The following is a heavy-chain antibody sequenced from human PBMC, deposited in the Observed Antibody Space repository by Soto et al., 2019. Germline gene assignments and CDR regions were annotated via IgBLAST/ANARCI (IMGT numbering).Heavy chain of an antibody. J-gene: IGHJ6*02. V-gene: IGHV1-69*13. D-gene: IGHD3-3*01. CDR3: ASPITIFGVVPRYYYYGMDV. CDR2: IIPIFGTA. Sequence: SVKVSCKASGGTFSSYAISWVRQAPGQGLEWMGGIIPIFGTANYAQKFQGRVTITADESTSTAYMELSSLRSEDTAVYYCASPITIFGVVPRYYYYGMDVWGQGTTVTVSS. CDR1: GGTFSSYA.